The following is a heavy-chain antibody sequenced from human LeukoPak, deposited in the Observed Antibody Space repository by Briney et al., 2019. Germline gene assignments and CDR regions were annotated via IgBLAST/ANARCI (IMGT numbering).Heavy chain of an antibody. J-gene: IGHJ3*02. Sequence: ASVKVSCKASGYTFTGYYMHWVRQAPGQGLEWMGWINLNSGGTNYAQKFQGRVTMTRDTSISTAYMELSRLRSDDTAVYYCARDGWELLHDAFDIWGQGTMVTVSS. CDR1: GYTFTGYY. CDR3: ARDGWELLHDAFDI. V-gene: IGHV1-2*02. CDR2: INLNSGGT. D-gene: IGHD1-26*01.